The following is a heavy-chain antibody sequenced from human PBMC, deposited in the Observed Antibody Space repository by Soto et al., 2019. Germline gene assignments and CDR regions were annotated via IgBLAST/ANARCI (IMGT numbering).Heavy chain of an antibody. V-gene: IGHV1-24*01. CDR2: FDPEDGET. J-gene: IGHJ6*02. CDR3: AREKGVVPAARVRYGMDV. Sequence: ASVKVSCKVSGYTLTELSMHWVRQAPGKGLEWMGGFDPEDGETIYAQKFQGRVTMTEDTSTDTAYMELRSLRSEDTAVYYCAREKGVVPAARVRYGMDVWGQGTTVTVSS. D-gene: IGHD2-2*01. CDR1: GYTLTELS.